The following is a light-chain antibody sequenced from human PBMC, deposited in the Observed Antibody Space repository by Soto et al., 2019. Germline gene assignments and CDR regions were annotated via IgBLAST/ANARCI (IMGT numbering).Light chain of an antibody. J-gene: IGKJ4*01. CDR1: ETISRD. Sequence: IVMTQSPATLSVSPGEGATLSCRASETISRDLAWYQQKPGQSPRLLIFGAFTRATGVPVRFSGSGSGTEFTITVSSLQSEDVAVYFCQQYNKWPLTFGGGTRVEIK. CDR2: GAF. V-gene: IGKV3D-15*01. CDR3: QQYNKWPLT.